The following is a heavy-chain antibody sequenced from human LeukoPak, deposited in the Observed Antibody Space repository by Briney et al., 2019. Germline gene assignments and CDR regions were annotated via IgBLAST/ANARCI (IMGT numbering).Heavy chain of an antibody. CDR2: ISSSYI. CDR3: AIAPNYDFWSGYPFDY. D-gene: IGHD3-3*01. J-gene: IGHJ4*02. V-gene: IGHV3-21*01. Sequence: GGSLRLSCAASGFTFSSYSMNWVRQAPGKGLEWVSSISSSYIYYADSVKGRFTISRDNAKNSLYLQMNSLRAEDTAVYYCAIAPNYDFWSGYPFDYWGQGTLVTVSS. CDR1: GFTFSSYS.